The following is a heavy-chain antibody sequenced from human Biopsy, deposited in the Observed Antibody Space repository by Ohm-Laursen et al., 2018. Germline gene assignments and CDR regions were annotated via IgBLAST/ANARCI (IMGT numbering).Heavy chain of an antibody. CDR3: ARLGSGDYFPTFFDF. Sequence: TLSLTCTVSGVSINGGRYYWNRIRHHPGKGLEWIGNIFYSANSSYNPSLKSRVTISVDTSKNQFSLKLSSVTAADTAVYYCARLGSGDYFPTFFDFWGQGALVTVSS. J-gene: IGHJ4*02. V-gene: IGHV4-31*03. CDR1: GVSINGGRYY. CDR2: IFYSANS. D-gene: IGHD5-12*01.